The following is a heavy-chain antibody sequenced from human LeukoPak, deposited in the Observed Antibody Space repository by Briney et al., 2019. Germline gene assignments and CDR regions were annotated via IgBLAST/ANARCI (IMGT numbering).Heavy chain of an antibody. D-gene: IGHD3-16*02. CDR1: GFTFSDYY. J-gene: IGHJ4*02. CDR2: ISSSSSYT. Sequence: PGGSLRLSCAASGFTFSDYYMNWIRQAPGKGLEWVSHISSSSSYTNYADSVKGRFTISRDNAKNSLYLQMNSLRAEDTAVYYCARDLTFGGVIVTGYFDYWGQGTLVTVSS. CDR3: ARDLTFGGVIVTGYFDY. V-gene: IGHV3-11*06.